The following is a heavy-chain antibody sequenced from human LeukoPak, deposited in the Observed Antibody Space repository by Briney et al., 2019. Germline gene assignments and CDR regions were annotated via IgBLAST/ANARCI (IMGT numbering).Heavy chain of an antibody. CDR1: GGSISSYY. CDR3: ARGLNYYDSSGHLSRVRATGYGMDV. V-gene: IGHV4-34*01. D-gene: IGHD3-22*01. Sequence: SETLSLTCTVSGGSISSYYWSWIRQPPGKGLEWIGEINHSGSTNYNPSLKSRVTISVDTSKNQFSLKLSSVTAADTAVYYCARGLNYYDSSGHLSRVRATGYGMDVWGQGTTVTVSS. J-gene: IGHJ6*02. CDR2: INHSGST.